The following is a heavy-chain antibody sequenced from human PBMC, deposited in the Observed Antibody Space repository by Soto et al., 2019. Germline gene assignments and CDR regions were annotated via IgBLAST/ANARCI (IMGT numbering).Heavy chain of an antibody. J-gene: IGHJ6*02. CDR1: GGTFSSSA. Sequence: QVQLEQSGAEVQKPGSSVKVSCKASGGTFSSSALSWVRQAPGQGLEWMGGIMPVFPTPDYAQKFQDRVTITADTSTSTTNMGLSGLRSEDTGIYYCARDKDRLQLGGNYYYILDVWDQGTTVIVSS. CDR2: IMPVFPTP. D-gene: IGHD5-12*01. V-gene: IGHV1-69*14. CDR3: ARDKDRLQLGGNYYYILDV.